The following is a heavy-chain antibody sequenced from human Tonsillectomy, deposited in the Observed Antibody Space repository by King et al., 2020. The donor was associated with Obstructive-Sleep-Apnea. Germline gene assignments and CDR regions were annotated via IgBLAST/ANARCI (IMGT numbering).Heavy chain of an antibody. J-gene: IGHJ4*02. V-gene: IGHV3-11*01. D-gene: IGHD5-24*01. CDR3: ARYREEIATIAGFLDD. CDR1: GFTFSDYY. Sequence: VQLVESGGGLVKPGGSLRLSCAASGFTFSDYYMSWIRHAPGKGLEWVSYISSSCRTIYYAEPVKGRFTISGDNAKNSLYLQINRRGAEDTAVYYCARYREEIATIAGFLDDWGQGTLVTVSS. CDR2: ISSSCRTI.